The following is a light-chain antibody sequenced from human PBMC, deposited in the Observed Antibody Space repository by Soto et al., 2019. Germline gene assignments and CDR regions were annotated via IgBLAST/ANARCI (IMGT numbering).Light chain of an antibody. CDR2: GAS. J-gene: IGKJ1*01. CDR3: QQFGSSPWT. CDR1: QSVSSSF. V-gene: IGKV3-20*01. Sequence: EIVLTQSPGTLSLSPGERATLSCRASQSVSSSFLVWYQQKAGQAPRLLIYGASSRATGVPDRFRGSWSGTDVTLTISRLEPEDSAVYYCQQFGSSPWTVGQGPKVAIK.